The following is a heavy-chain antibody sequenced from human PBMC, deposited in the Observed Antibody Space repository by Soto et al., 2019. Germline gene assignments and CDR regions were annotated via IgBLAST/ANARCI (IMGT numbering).Heavy chain of an antibody. CDR1: GGSISSSSYY. D-gene: IGHD3-22*01. CDR3: ARHYGVRGVVVTLYYFDY. Sequence: SETLSLTCTVSGGSISSSSYYWGWIRQPPGKGLEWIGSIYYSGSTYYNPSLKSRVTISVDTSKNQFSLKLSSVTAADTAVYYCARHYGVRGVVVTLYYFDYWGQGTLVTVSS. J-gene: IGHJ4*02. CDR2: IYYSGST. V-gene: IGHV4-39*01.